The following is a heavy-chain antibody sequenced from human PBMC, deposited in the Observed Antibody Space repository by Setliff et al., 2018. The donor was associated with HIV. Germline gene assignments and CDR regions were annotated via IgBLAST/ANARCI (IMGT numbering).Heavy chain of an antibody. CDR2: VHHSGRTT. J-gene: IGHJ3*01. Sequence: SETLSLTCAVYGGSFSGYYWGWIRQSPGKGLEWIGEVHHSGRTTNYNPSLKSRVTMSVDTSKNQFSLKLSSVTAADTAVYYCARDQADVYNYLLSGAFDFWGQGAMVTVSS. CDR1: GGSFSGYY. V-gene: IGHV4-34*01. CDR3: ARDQADVYNYLLSGAFDF. D-gene: IGHD3-10*01.